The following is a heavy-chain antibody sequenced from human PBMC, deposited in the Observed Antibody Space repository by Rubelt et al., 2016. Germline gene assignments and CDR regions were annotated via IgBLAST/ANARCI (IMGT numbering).Heavy chain of an antibody. CDR3: ARGPGGLYSSIWFRY. D-gene: IGHD6-13*01. CDR1: GFTFSSYA. J-gene: IGHJ4*02. V-gene: IGHV3-30*04. Sequence: GFTFSSYAMHWVRQAPGKGLEWVAVISYDGSNKYYADSVKGRFTISRDNSKNTLYLQINSLRAEDTAVYYCARGPGGLYSSIWFRYWGQGTLVTVSS. CDR2: ISYDGSNK.